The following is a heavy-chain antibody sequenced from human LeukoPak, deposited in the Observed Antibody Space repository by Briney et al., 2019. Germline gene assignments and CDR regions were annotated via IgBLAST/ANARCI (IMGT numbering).Heavy chain of an antibody. Sequence: GESLKISCKGSGYRFTTSWIAWVRQMPGKGLEWMGMIYPSDSDTKYSRAFQGQVTISADESNSTAYLQWSSLKTSDTAIYYCARYGGNQAGYHFDYWGQGTLATVSS. CDR3: ARYGGNQAGYHFDY. CDR2: IYPSDSDT. V-gene: IGHV5-51*01. CDR1: GYRFTTSW. J-gene: IGHJ4*02. D-gene: IGHD4/OR15-4a*01.